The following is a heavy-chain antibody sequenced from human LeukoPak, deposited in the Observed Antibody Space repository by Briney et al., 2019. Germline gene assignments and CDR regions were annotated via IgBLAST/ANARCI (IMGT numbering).Heavy chain of an antibody. V-gene: IGHV4-59*01. CDR2: IYYSGST. D-gene: IGHD5-12*01. CDR3: ARGSGYNYNWFDP. CDR1: GGSISSYY. J-gene: IGHJ5*02. Sequence: SETLSLTCTVSGGSISSYYWSWIRQPPGKGLEWIGYIYYSGSTNYNPSLKSRVTISVDTSKNQFSLKLSSVTAADTAVYYCARGSGYNYNWFDPWGQGTLVTVSS.